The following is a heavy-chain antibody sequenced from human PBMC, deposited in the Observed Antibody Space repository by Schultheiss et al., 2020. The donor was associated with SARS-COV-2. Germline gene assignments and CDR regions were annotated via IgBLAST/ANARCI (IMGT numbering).Heavy chain of an antibody. Sequence: ASVKVSCKASGYTFTIYDINWVRQATGQGLEWMGWMNPNSGNRGYAQKFQGRVTMTRDTSISTAYMELSRLRSDDTAVYYCASSVCVAQGYCSGGSPWGRSADYYYGMDVWGQGTTVTVSS. V-gene: IGHV1-8*01. D-gene: IGHD2-15*01. CDR2: MNPNSGNR. CDR3: ASSVCVAQGYCSGGSPWGRSADYYYGMDV. J-gene: IGHJ6*02. CDR1: GYTFTIYD.